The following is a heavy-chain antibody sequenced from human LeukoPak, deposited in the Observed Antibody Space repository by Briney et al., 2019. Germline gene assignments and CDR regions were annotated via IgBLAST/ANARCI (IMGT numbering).Heavy chain of an antibody. Sequence: GGSLRLSCAASGFTFSSYWMSWVRQAPGKGLEWVANIKQDGSEKYYVDSVKGRFTISRDNAKNSLYLQMNSLGAEDTAVYYCASQGYYYGSGSYYNNVAASFDYWGQGTLVTVSS. J-gene: IGHJ4*02. CDR3: ASQGYYYGSGSYYNNVAASFDY. D-gene: IGHD3-10*01. V-gene: IGHV3-7*01. CDR1: GFTFSSYW. CDR2: IKQDGSEK.